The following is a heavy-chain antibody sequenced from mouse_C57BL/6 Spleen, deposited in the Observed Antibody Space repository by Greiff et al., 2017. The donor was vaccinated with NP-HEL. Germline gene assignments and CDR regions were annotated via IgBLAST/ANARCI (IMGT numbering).Heavy chain of an antibody. Sequence: VQLKESGGGLVKPGGSLKLSCAASGFTFSDYGMHWVRQAPEKGLEWVAYISSGSSTIYYADTVKGRFTISRDNAKNTLFLQMTSLRSEDTAMYYCARPNYYGPSYAMDYWGQGTSVTVSS. CDR3: ARPNYYGPSYAMDY. CDR1: GFTFSDYG. V-gene: IGHV5-17*01. D-gene: IGHD1-1*01. J-gene: IGHJ4*01. CDR2: ISSGSSTI.